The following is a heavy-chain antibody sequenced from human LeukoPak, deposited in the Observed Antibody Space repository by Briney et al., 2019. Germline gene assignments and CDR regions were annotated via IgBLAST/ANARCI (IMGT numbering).Heavy chain of an antibody. Sequence: ASVKVSCKVSGYTLTELSMHWVRQAPGKGLEWMGGFDPEDGETIYAQKFQGRVTMTEDTSADTAYMELSSLRSEDTAVYYCATIRSVKYCSGGSCYSVSYYYFDYWGQGTLVTVSS. V-gene: IGHV1-24*01. CDR3: ATIRSVKYCSGGSCYSVSYYYFDY. CDR1: GYTLTELS. J-gene: IGHJ4*02. D-gene: IGHD2-15*01. CDR2: FDPEDGET.